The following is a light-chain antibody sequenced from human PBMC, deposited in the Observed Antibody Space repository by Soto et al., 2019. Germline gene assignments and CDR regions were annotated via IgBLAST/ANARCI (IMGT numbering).Light chain of an antibody. V-gene: IGKV1-12*01. J-gene: IGKJ4*01. CDR2: TAS. CDR3: QQANSFPLP. Sequence: DIQMTQSPSSVSASVGDRVTITCRASQGISSWLAWYQQKPGKAPNLLIHTASSVQSGVPSRCSGSRSGTDFPLTISSLHPEDFETYYCQQANSFPLPFGGGTKVEIK. CDR1: QGISSW.